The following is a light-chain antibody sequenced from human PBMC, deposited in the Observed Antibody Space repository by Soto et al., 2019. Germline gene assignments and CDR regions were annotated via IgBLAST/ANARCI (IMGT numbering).Light chain of an antibody. CDR1: QSVSSK. CDR2: GAS. Sequence: EIVMTQSPATLSVSPGDRATLSCRASQSVSSKLAWYQQKPGQPPRLLIYGASTRATGIPARFSGSGSGTEFTLTISSLQSEDFAVYYCQQYNNGLTFGGGTKVEIK. CDR3: QQYNNGLT. J-gene: IGKJ4*01. V-gene: IGKV3-15*01.